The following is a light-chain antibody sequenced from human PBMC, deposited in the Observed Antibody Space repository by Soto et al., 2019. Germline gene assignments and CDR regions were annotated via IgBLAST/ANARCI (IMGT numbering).Light chain of an antibody. CDR2: GAS. Sequence: EIVMTQSPDTLSVSPGERATLSCRASQSVSTNLAWYQQKPGQAPRLLIYGASTRATGIPARFSGSGSGTEFTLTISSRQSEDFAVYHGQQYNNWPYTFGQGTKLEIK. V-gene: IGKV3-15*01. J-gene: IGKJ2*01. CDR1: QSVSTN. CDR3: QQYNNWPYT.